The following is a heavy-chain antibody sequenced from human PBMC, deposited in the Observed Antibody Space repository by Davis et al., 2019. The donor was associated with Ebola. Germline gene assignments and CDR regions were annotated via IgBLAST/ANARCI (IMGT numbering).Heavy chain of an antibody. CDR2: IYYSGST. CDR1: GGSISSYY. J-gene: IGHJ2*01. D-gene: IGHD3-22*01. CDR3: ARLGETYYYDSSGYYLYWYFDL. V-gene: IGHV4-59*08. Sequence: SETLSLTCTVSGGSISSYYWSWIRQPPGQGLEWIGYIYYSGSTNHNPSLKSRVTISVDTSKNQFSLKLSSVTAADTFVYYCARLGETYYYDSSGYYLYWYFDLWGRGTLVTVSS.